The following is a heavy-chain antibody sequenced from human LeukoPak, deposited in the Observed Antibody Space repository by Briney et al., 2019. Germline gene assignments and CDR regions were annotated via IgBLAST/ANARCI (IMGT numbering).Heavy chain of an antibody. V-gene: IGHV1-2*06. Sequence: GASVKVSCKASGYTFTGYYMHWVRQAPGQGLEWMGRINPNSGGTNYAQRFQGRVTMTRDTSISTAYMELSRLRPDDTAVYYCARDRSGSSPFDYWGQGTLVTVSS. CDR3: ARDRSGSSPFDY. CDR1: GYTFTGYY. J-gene: IGHJ4*02. CDR2: INPNSGGT. D-gene: IGHD6-6*01.